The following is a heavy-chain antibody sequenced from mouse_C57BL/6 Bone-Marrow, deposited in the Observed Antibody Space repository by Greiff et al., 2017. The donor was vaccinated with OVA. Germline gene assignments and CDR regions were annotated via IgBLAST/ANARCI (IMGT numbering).Heavy chain of an antibody. V-gene: IGHV5-16*01. CDR3: ARDAPNYYGSSYENYYAMDY. J-gene: IGHJ4*01. CDR2: INYDGSST. CDR1: GFTFSDYY. Sequence: EVKLMESEGGLVQPGSSMKLSCTASGFTFSDYYMAWVRQVPEKGLEWVANINYDGSSTYYLDSLKSRFIISRDNAKNILYLQMSSLKSEDTATYYCARDAPNYYGSSYENYYAMDYWGQGTSVTVSS. D-gene: IGHD1-1*01.